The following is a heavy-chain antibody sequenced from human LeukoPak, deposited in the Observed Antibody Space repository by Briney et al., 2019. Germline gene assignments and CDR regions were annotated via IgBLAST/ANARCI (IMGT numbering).Heavy chain of an antibody. V-gene: IGHV1-69*01. D-gene: IGHD2-2*01. CDR3: ARGGCSSTSCPDGPYYYYMDV. CDR1: GGTFSSYA. J-gene: IGHJ6*03. CDR2: IIPIFGTA. Sequence: ASVKVSCKASGGTFSSYAISWVRQAPGQGLEWMGGIIPIFGTANYAQKFQGRVTITADESTSTAYMELSSLRSEDTAVYYCARGGCSSTSCPDGPYYYYMDVWGKGTTVTVSS.